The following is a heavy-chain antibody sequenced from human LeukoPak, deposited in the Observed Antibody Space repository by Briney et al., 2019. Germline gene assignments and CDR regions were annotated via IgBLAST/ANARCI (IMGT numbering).Heavy chain of an antibody. Sequence: SETLSLTCTVSGGSISGSNWWSWVRQSPGKGLEWIGQVYHSGGTIYNPSLKSRVTISVDQSKNQFSLKLTSVTAADTAVYYCARDPAVAGTEGIYFDYWGQGTLVTVSS. CDR2: VYHSGGT. CDR3: ARDPAVAGTEGIYFDY. J-gene: IGHJ4*02. V-gene: IGHV4-4*02. CDR1: GGSISGSNW. D-gene: IGHD6-13*01.